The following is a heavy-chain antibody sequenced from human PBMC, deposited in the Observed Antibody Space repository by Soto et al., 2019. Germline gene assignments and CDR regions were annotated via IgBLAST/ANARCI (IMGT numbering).Heavy chain of an antibody. CDR2: IYYSGST. CDR3: ATYDSSRPLFAY. Sequence: SETRSLTCTVSGGSIGSYYWSWIRQPPGKGMEWIGYIYYSGSTYYNPSLKSRVTISVDTSKNQFSLKLSSVTAADTAVYYCATYDSSRPLFAYCGQRTLVPVSS. J-gene: IGHJ4*02. D-gene: IGHD3-22*01. CDR1: GGSIGSYY. V-gene: IGHV4-59*06.